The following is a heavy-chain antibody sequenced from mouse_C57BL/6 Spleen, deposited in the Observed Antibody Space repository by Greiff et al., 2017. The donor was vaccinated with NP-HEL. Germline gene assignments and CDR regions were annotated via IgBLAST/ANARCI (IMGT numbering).Heavy chain of an antibody. J-gene: IGHJ2*01. CDR3: ARREDYYGSSYFDY. D-gene: IGHD1-1*01. CDR2: IYPGDGDT. CDR1: GYAFSSSW. Sequence: VQLQQSGPELVKPGASVKISCKASGYAFSSSWMNWVKQRPGQGLEWIGRIYPGDGDTNYNGKFKGKATLTADKSSSTAYMQLSSLTSEDSAVYSGARREDYYGSSYFDYWGKGTTLTVSS. V-gene: IGHV1-82*01.